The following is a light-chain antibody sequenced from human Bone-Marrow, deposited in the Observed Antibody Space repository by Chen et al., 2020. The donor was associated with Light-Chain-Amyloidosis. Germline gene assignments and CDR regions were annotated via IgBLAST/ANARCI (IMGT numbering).Light chain of an antibody. V-gene: IGLV1-44*01. CDR3: AVWDDALTGWI. J-gene: IGLJ2*01. CDR2: GQN. Sequence: QSMLTQPPSASGTPGQRISISCSGSDFDIGSNPVSWFQHVPETAPKLLIYGQNLRPAGVPDRFSGSKSGTSASLDISGLQSEDEATYFCAVWDDALTGWIFGGGTKLSVL. CDR1: DFDIGSNP.